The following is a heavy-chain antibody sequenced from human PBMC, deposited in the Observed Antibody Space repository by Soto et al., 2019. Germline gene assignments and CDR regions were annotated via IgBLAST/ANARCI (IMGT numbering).Heavy chain of an antibody. CDR2: IHFSGET. Sequence: SETQSLTCTVSGASIRRGGCYWTWIRQHPGKTLEWMGHIHFSGETNYNPSLRGRLTISIDTSTNQFSLNLTAVTAADTAMYYCARDQGGDLDYWGQGTLVTVSS. CDR1: GASIRRGGCY. J-gene: IGHJ4*02. CDR3: ARDQGGDLDY. V-gene: IGHV4-31*03. D-gene: IGHD2-21*01.